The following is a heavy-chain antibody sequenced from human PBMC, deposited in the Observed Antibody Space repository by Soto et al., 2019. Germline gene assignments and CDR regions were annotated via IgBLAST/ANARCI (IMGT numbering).Heavy chain of an antibody. V-gene: IGHV1-18*01. D-gene: IGHD2-15*01. J-gene: IGHJ2*01. Sequence: QVQLVQSGPEVKKAGASVKVSCTAPTDYIFLAYGFDWVRQAPGQGLEWMGWISPKFGRTNYARTLQDRFTMTTDVSTNSVSMELRDLRSDGTAVYYCARDDCNGGSCDGGHYLDLWGRGTPISVSS. CDR2: ISPKFGRT. CDR1: DYIFLAYG. CDR3: ARDDCNGGSCDGGHYLDL.